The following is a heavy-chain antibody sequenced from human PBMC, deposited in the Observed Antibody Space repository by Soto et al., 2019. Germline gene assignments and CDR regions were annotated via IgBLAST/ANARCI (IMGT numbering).Heavy chain of an antibody. V-gene: IGHV4-30-2*06. CDR3: ARGQRFSDSFDP. J-gene: IGHJ5*02. CDR2: LYHGGAT. D-gene: IGHD3-3*01. Sequence: SETLSLTCAVSGGSINSGGYSWSWIRQSPGKGLEWVGYLYHGGATYSNPSLKSRVSISVDWSKNQFSLKLNSVTAADTAVYYCARGQRFSDSFDPWGQGTLVTVSS. CDR1: GGSINSGGYS.